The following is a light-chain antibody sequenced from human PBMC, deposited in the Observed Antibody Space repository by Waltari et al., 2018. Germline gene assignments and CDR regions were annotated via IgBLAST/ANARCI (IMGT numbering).Light chain of an antibody. Sequence: DIQMTQSPSTLSASVGDGVTITCRASQSIGRWLAWYQQKPGKAPKLLIYDASSLEKRVPLRFSGSGFGTEFTLTISSLQPDDFATYYCQQYNNWPPPLTFGGGTKVEIK. CDR1: QSIGRW. V-gene: IGKV1-5*01. CDR2: DAS. CDR3: QQYNNWPPPLT. J-gene: IGKJ4*01.